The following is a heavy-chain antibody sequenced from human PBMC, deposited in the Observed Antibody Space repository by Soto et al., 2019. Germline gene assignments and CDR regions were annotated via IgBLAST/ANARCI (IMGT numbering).Heavy chain of an antibody. Sequence: LSLTCTVSGGSISSYYWSWIRQPPGKGLEWIGYIYYSGSTNYNPSLKSRVTISVDTSKNQFSLKLSSVTAADTAVYYCARDRKSWSPGYYYYYMDVWGKGTTVTVSS. D-gene: IGHD6-13*01. CDR3: ARDRKSWSPGYYYYYMDV. CDR1: GGSISSYY. CDR2: IYYSGST. J-gene: IGHJ6*03. V-gene: IGHV4-59*01.